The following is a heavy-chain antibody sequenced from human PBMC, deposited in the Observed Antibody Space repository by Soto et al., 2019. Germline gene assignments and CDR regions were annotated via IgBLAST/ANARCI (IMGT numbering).Heavy chain of an antibody. CDR3: ARARIAAQYYFDY. CDR1: GYTFTGYY. Sequence: ASVKVSCKASGYTFTGYYMHWVRQAPGQGLEWMGWINPNSGGTNYAQKFQGWVTMTRDTSISTAYMELSRLRSDDTAVYYCARARIAAQYYFDYWGQGTLVTVSS. J-gene: IGHJ4*02. V-gene: IGHV1-2*04. D-gene: IGHD6-6*01. CDR2: INPNSGGT.